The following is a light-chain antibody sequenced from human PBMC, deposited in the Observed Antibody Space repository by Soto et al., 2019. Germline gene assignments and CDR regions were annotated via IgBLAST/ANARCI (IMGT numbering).Light chain of an antibody. Sequence: IVLTQSAASLSWSPGESATLSCRASQSVNIYLAWYQQKPGQGPRLLIYAASNRATGIPARFSGSGSGAEFSLTISSLQSEDFAVYYCQQYINWPRTFGQGTKVDIK. V-gene: IGKV3-15*01. CDR3: QQYINWPRT. J-gene: IGKJ1*01. CDR2: AAS. CDR1: QSVNIY.